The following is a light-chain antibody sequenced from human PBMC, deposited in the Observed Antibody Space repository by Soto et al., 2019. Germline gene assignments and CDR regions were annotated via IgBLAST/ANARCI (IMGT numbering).Light chain of an antibody. J-gene: IGKJ1*01. Sequence: IVVTQSPATLSVSPGGRATLPCRASQNVNTNFAWYQQKPGQAPRLLIYGASTRATGIPARFSGSGSGTEFTLTISSLQSEDSAVYYCQQYNNWPSWAFGQGTKV. CDR1: QNVNTN. CDR3: QQYNNWPSWA. CDR2: GAS. V-gene: IGKV3-15*01.